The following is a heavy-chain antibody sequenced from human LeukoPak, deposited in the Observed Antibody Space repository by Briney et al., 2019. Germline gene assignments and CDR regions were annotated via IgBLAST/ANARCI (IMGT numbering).Heavy chain of an antibody. Sequence: TSETLSLTCAVYGGSFSGYYWSWIRQPPGKGLEWIGEINHSGSTNYNPSLKSRVTISVDTSKNQFSLKLSSVTAADTAVYYCARGGTLLWFGDYGMDVWGQGTTVTVSS. CDR2: INHSGST. CDR1: GGSFSGYY. CDR3: ARGGTLLWFGDYGMDV. V-gene: IGHV4-34*01. D-gene: IGHD3-10*01. J-gene: IGHJ6*02.